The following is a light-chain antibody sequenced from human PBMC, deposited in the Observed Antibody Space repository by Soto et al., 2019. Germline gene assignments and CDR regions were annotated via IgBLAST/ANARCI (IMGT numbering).Light chain of an antibody. V-gene: IGLV4-69*01. CDR2: LNSDGSH. CDR3: QTWGTGVV. Sequence: QSVLTQSPSASASLGASVKLTCTLSSGHSSYAIAWHQQQPEKGPRYLMKLNSDGSHSKGDGIPDRFSGSSSGAERYLTISSLQSEDEDDYYGQTWGTGVVFGGGTKLTVL. J-gene: IGLJ2*01. CDR1: SGHSSYA.